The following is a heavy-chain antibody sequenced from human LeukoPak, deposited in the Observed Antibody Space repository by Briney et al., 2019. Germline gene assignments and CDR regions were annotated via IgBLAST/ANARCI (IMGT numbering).Heavy chain of an antibody. D-gene: IGHD6-13*01. J-gene: IGHJ4*02. CDR1: GFTFSSYD. V-gene: IGHV3-64D*06. Sequence: GGSLRLSCSASGFTFSSYDMHWVRQAPGKGLEYVAAISSNGGSTYYADSVKGRFTISRDNSKNTLYLQMSSLRAEDTAVYYCVKESFIAPAGTFFDYWGQGTLVTVSS. CDR2: ISSNGGST. CDR3: VKESFIAPAGTFFDY.